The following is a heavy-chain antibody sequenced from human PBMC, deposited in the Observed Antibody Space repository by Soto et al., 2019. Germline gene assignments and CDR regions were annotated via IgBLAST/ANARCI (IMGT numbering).Heavy chain of an antibody. CDR3: AKGDNLGPKTGYAFDP. V-gene: IGHV6-1*01. Sequence: SQTLSLTCAISGDSVSSNTASWNWIRQFPSRGLEWLGRTYFRSRWYNDYAVSVKSRIIINPDTSNNQFSLQLNSVTPEDTAVYFCAKGDNLGPKTGYAFDPWGQGIMVTVSS. J-gene: IGHJ5*02. CDR2: TYFRSRWYN. D-gene: IGHD5-12*01. CDR1: GDSVSSNTAS.